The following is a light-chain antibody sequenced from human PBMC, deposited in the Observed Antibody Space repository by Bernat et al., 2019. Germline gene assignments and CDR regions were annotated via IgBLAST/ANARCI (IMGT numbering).Light chain of an antibody. J-gene: IGKJ2*01. Sequence: DIMMTQSPLSLPVTPGEPASISCKSSQSLTHSNGYKYLDWYVQRPGQSPQLLIYLGSNRASGVPDRISGRGSGTRFTLKISRVEAEDVGIYYCMQSLQTPYTFGQGTKLEIK. V-gene: IGKV2-28*01. CDR1: QSLTHSNGYKY. CDR3: MQSLQTPYT. CDR2: LGS.